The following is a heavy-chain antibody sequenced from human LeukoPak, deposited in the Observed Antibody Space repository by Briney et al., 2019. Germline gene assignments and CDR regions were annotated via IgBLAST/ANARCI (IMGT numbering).Heavy chain of an antibody. V-gene: IGHV3-74*01. CDR1: GFTFSSHW. CDR2: VNCPGDWT. CDR3: AREVFEGQRQSDAFDV. J-gene: IGHJ3*01. Sequence: PGGSLRLSCAASGFTFSSHWMPWVRQAPGEGLVWVSRVNCPGDWTHYASSVRGRFIISRDNAENTSSLQMNNLRAEDTAVYFCAREVFEGQRQSDAFDVWGQGTMVTVSS. D-gene: IGHD6-25*01.